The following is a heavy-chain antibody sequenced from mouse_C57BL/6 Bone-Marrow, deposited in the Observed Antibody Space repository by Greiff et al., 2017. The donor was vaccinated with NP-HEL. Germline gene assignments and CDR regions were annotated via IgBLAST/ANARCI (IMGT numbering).Heavy chain of an antibody. D-gene: IGHD2-4*01. J-gene: IGHJ3*01. Sequence: QVHVKQSGAELVKPGASVKLSCKASGYTFTEYTIHWVKQRSGQGLEWIGWFYPGSGSIKYNEKFKDKATLTADKSSSTVYMELSRLTSEDSAVYFCASTKGLRRGTWFAYWGQGTLVTVSA. CDR3: ASTKGLRRGTWFAY. V-gene: IGHV1-62-2*01. CDR1: GYTFTEYT. CDR2: FYPGSGSI.